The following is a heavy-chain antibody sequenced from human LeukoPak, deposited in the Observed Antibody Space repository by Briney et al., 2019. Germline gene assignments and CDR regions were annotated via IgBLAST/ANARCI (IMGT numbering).Heavy chain of an antibody. V-gene: IGHV3-49*04. D-gene: IGHD3-22*01. CDR3: GRRITMTGVSAFDI. Sequence: GGSLRLSCIASGFTLGDNAISWVRQAPGKGLEWVAFIRTKTYGESTEYAASVKGRFTISRDDSKSIAYLQMNSLEIEDTAVYYYGRRITMTGVSAFDIWDQGTMVTVSS. CDR1: GFTLGDNA. J-gene: IGHJ3*02. CDR2: IRTKTYGEST.